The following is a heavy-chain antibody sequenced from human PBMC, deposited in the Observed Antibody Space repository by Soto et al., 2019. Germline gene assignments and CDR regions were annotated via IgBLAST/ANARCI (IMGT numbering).Heavy chain of an antibody. Sequence: SVKVSCKASGGTFSSYTISWVRQAPGQGLEWMGRIIPILGIANYAQKFQGRVTITADKSTSTAYMELSSLRSEDTAVYYCASAYCSSTSCYGSYYYYYMDVWGKGTTVTVSS. CDR3: ASAYCSSTSCYGSYYYYYMDV. CDR1: GGTFSSYT. CDR2: IIPILGIA. V-gene: IGHV1-69*02. D-gene: IGHD2-2*01. J-gene: IGHJ6*03.